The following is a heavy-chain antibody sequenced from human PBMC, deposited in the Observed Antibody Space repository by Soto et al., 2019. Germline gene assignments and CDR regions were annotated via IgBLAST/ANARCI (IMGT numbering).Heavy chain of an antibody. CDR3: AKGARSSYYYGLDV. CDR1: GFTFSNYA. D-gene: IGHD6-6*01. V-gene: IGHV3-23*01. CDR2: ISGSGGST. Sequence: PGGSLRLSCAASGFTFSNYAMSWVRQAPGKGLEWVSGISGSGGSTFYADSVKGRFTISRDNSENTLYLQMNSLRAEDTALYYCAKGARSSYYYGLDVWGQGTTVTVSS. J-gene: IGHJ6*02.